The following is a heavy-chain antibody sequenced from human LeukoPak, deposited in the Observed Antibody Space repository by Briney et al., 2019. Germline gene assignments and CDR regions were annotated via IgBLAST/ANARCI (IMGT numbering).Heavy chain of an antibody. Sequence: PSQTLSLTCTVSGGSISSVSCYWSWIRQPAGKGLEWIGHIYTSGSTDYNPSLKSRVTISVDTSKNQFSLKLSSVTAADTAVYYCARVDFWSGYIDYWGQGTLVTVSS. D-gene: IGHD3-3*01. CDR1: GGSISSVSCY. CDR3: ARVDFWSGYIDY. J-gene: IGHJ4*01. V-gene: IGHV4-61*09. CDR2: IYTSGST.